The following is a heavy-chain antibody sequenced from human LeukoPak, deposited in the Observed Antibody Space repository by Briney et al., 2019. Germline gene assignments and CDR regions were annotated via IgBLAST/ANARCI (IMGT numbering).Heavy chain of an antibody. V-gene: IGHV4-59*08. D-gene: IGHD3-22*01. CDR3: ARGHYYDSSGYWNAYYYGMDV. CDR2: IYYSGST. Sequence: SETLSLTCTVSGGSISSYYWGWIRQPPGKGLEWIGYIYYSGSTNYNPSLKSRVTISVDTSKNQFSLKLSSVTAADTAVYYCARGHYYDSSGYWNAYYYGMDVWGQGTTVTVSS. CDR1: GGSISSYY. J-gene: IGHJ6*02.